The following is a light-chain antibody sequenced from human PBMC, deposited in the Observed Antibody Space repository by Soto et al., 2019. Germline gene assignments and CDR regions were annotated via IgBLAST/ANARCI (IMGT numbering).Light chain of an antibody. CDR2: GAS. CDR3: QQYGSSPLT. CDR1: QSVSSSY. V-gene: IGKV3-20*01. Sequence: EIVLTQSPGTLSLSPGERATLSCRASQSVSSSYLAWYQQKHGQAPRLLIYGASSRATGIPDRFSGSGSGKYFTLTISRLEPEDFAVYYCQQYGSSPLTFGGGTKADIK. J-gene: IGKJ4*01.